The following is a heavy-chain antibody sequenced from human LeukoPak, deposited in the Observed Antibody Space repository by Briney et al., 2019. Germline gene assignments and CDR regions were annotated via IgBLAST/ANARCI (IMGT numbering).Heavy chain of an antibody. D-gene: IGHD3-10*01. J-gene: IGHJ4*02. CDR1: GGTFSSYA. CDR2: IIPIFGTA. Sequence: ASVKVSCKASGGTFSSYAISWVRQAPGQGLEWMGGIIPIFGTANYAQKFQGRVTITADESTSTAYMELSSLRSEDTAVYYCAREVTMPRRGFDYWGQGTLVTVSS. CDR3: AREVTMPRRGFDY. V-gene: IGHV1-69*13.